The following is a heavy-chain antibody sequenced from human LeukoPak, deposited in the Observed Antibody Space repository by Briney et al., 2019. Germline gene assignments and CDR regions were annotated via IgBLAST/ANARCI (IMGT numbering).Heavy chain of an antibody. D-gene: IGHD2-21*01. Sequence: GGSLRLSCAASGFTFSSYAMSWVRQAPGKGLEWVSGISGSGGNTFYADSVKGRFTISRDNSKNTLYLQMNSLRVEDTAVYYCAKENGAAVISHFDYWGQGTLVTVSS. J-gene: IGHJ4*02. CDR3: AKENGAAVISHFDY. V-gene: IGHV3-23*01. CDR1: GFTFSSYA. CDR2: ISGSGGNT.